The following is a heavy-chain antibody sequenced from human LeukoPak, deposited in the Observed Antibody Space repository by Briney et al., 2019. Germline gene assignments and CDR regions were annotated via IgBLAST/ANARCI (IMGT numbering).Heavy chain of an antibody. Sequence: ASVKVSCKASGGTFSSYAISWVRQAPGQGLEWMGRIIPILGIANYAQKFQGRVTITADKSTSTAYMELSSLRSEDTAVYYCARRVTGTTFYAFDIWGQGTMVTVSS. D-gene: IGHD1-7*01. V-gene: IGHV1-69*04. CDR2: IIPILGIA. CDR3: ARRVTGTTFYAFDI. CDR1: GGTFSSYA. J-gene: IGHJ3*02.